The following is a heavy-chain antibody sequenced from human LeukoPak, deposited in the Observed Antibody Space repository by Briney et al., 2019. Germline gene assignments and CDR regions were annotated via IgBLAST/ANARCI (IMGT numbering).Heavy chain of an antibody. J-gene: IGHJ4*02. D-gene: IGHD5-12*01. Sequence: GGSLRLSCAASGFTFSSYAMHWVRQAPGKGLEYVSAISSNGGSTYYANSVKGRFTISRDNSKNTLYLQMGSLRAEDMAVYYCARDSLASGWLQLSWGYYFDYWGQGTLVTVSS. V-gene: IGHV3-64*01. CDR1: GFTFSSYA. CDR2: ISSNGGST. CDR3: ARDSLASGWLQLSWGYYFDY.